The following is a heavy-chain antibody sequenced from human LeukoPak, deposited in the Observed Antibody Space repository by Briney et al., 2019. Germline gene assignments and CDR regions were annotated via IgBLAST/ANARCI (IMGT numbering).Heavy chain of an antibody. CDR3: AREVSSRAFDI. V-gene: IGHV3-33*01. J-gene: IGHJ3*02. CDR2: IWYDGSNK. CDR1: GFTFSSYG. Sequence: GRSLRLSCAASGFTFSSYGMHWVRQAPGKGLEWVAVIWYDGSNKYYADSVKGRFTISRDNSKNTLYLQMNSLRAEDTAVYYCAREVSSRAFDIWGQGTMVTVSS.